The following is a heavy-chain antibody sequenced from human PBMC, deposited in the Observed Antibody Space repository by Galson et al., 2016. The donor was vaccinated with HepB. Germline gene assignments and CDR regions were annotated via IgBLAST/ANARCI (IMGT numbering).Heavy chain of an antibody. Sequence: SLRLSCAASGFTFNTYSMNWVRQALGKGLEWVSPISGTSTYIYYADSVKGRFTISRDNAKNSLYLQMNNVRAEDTAVYYCARDLRGMIRFFDWSTHFDSWGQGTLVTVSS. V-gene: IGHV3-21*01. CDR2: ISGTSTYI. J-gene: IGHJ4*02. CDR1: GFTFNTYS. CDR3: ARDLRGMIRFFDWSTHFDS. D-gene: IGHD3-9*01.